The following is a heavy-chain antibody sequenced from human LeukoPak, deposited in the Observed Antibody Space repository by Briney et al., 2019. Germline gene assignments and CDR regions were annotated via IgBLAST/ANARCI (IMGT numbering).Heavy chain of an antibody. V-gene: IGHV1-18*01. CDR3: ARRSGTFSDFDY. Sequence: GSVKVSCKASNYTFTSFGITWVRQAPGQGLEYMGWITTDNDNTNYAQKFQGRVTMTTDTSTSTAYMELRSLTSDDTAVYYCARRSGTFSDFDYWGQGTLVTVSS. D-gene: IGHD1-26*01. CDR2: ITTDNDNT. J-gene: IGHJ4*02. CDR1: NYTFTSFG.